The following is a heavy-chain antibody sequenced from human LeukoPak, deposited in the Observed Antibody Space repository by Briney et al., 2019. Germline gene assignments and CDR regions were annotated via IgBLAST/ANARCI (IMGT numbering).Heavy chain of an antibody. J-gene: IGHJ3*02. CDR2: IYYSGST. Sequence: SETLSLTCTVSGGSISSYYWSWIRQPPGKGLEWIGYIYYSGSTNYNPSLKSRVTISVDTSKNQFSLKLSSVTAADTAVYYCARGRERLVDGGAFDIWGQGTMVTVSS. V-gene: IGHV4-59*08. CDR3: ARGRERLVDGGAFDI. D-gene: IGHD1-1*01. CDR1: GGSISSYY.